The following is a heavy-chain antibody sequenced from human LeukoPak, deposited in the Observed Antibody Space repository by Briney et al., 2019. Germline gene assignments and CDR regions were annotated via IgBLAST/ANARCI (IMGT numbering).Heavy chain of an antibody. Sequence: SETLSLTCAVYGGSFSGYYWSWIRQPPGKGLEWIGEINHSGSTNYNPSLKRRVTISVDTSKNQFSLKLSSVTAADTAVYYCARARGIVVVPAATERANWFDPWGQGTLVTVYS. D-gene: IGHD2-2*01. CDR1: GGSFSGYY. CDR2: INHSGST. V-gene: IGHV4-34*01. J-gene: IGHJ5*02. CDR3: ARARGIVVVPAATERANWFDP.